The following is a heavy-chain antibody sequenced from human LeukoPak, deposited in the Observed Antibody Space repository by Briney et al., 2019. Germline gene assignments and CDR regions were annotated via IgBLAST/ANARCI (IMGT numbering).Heavy chain of an antibody. CDR2: ISWNSGSI. J-gene: IGHJ4*02. V-gene: IGHV3-9*01. D-gene: IGHD3-16*02. Sequence: GGSLRLSCAASGFTFSSYWMHWVRQAPGKGLEWVSGISWNSGSIGYADSVKGRFTISRDNAKNSLYLQMNSLRAEDTALYYCAKVRCWGSYRFDYWGQGTLVTVSS. CDR1: GFTFSSYW. CDR3: AKVRCWGSYRFDY.